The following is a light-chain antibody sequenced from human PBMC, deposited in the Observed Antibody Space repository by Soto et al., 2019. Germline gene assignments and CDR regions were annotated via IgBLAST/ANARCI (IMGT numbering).Light chain of an antibody. CDR2: EDS. CDR3: CAYAGSGTSGV. Sequence: QSALTQPASVSGSPGQSITISCTGTSSDAGNYNFVSWYQQHPGKAPKVIIYEDSTRPSGVSNRISGSKSGNTASLAVSGRPGEDEADYYCCAYAGSGTSGVVGGGSKLTVL. CDR1: SSDAGNYNF. V-gene: IGLV2-23*01. J-gene: IGLJ3*02.